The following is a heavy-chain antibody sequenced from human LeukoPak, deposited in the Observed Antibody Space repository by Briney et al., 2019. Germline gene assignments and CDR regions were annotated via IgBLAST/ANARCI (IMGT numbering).Heavy chain of an antibody. Sequence: KPSETLSLTCTVSGGSISSYYWSWIRQPPGKGLEWIGYIYYSGSTNYNPSLKSRVTISVDTSKNQFSLKLSSVTAADTAVYYCARDRYSSSWYPRNWFDPWGQGTLVTVSS. CDR2: IYYSGST. V-gene: IGHV4-59*12. CDR1: GGSISSYY. D-gene: IGHD6-13*01. J-gene: IGHJ5*02. CDR3: ARDRYSSSWYPRNWFDP.